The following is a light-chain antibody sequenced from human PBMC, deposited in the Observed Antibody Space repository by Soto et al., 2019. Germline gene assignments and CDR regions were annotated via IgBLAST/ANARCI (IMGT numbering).Light chain of an antibody. CDR2: DDS. CDR3: QVWDVSSDLWV. V-gene: IGLV3-21*02. J-gene: IGLJ3*02. CDR1: KGGNKN. Sequence: SYVVTHPPSMSVAPGQTARISFGGNKGGNKNLVWFQQKPGQAPVLVVYDDSDRPSGIPERCSGSNSGTTATLTISRVEAGAEADYYCQVWDVSSDLWVVGGGTKL.